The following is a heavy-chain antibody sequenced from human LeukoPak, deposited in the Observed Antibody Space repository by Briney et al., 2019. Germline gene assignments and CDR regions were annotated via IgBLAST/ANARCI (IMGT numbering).Heavy chain of an antibody. D-gene: IGHD3-3*01. J-gene: IGHJ4*02. CDR1: SGSITGDY. CDR3: ARRPSLFGVVIMGIDY. Sequence: SETLSLTCTVSSGSITGDYWGWIRQPPGKGLEWIGSIYQSGSTYYNPSLKSRVTISIDTSKNQFSLKLSSVTAADTAVYYCARRPSLFGVVIMGIDYWGQGTLVTVSS. V-gene: IGHV4-38-2*02. CDR2: IYQSGST.